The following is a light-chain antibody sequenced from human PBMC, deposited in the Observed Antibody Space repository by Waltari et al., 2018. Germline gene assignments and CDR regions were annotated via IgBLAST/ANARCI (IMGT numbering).Light chain of an antibody. V-gene: IGLV2-23*02. CDR2: EVI. J-gene: IGLJ3*02. CDR1: SSNVGFYNL. CDR3: CSYAGRNIWV. Sequence: QSALTQPASVSGSPGQSITISCTGTSSNVGFYNLVSWYQQHPDQAPKLLVYEVIERPSGVSGRFSGSKSGNTASLTISGLQAEDGADYYCCSYAGRNIWVFGGGTKVTVL.